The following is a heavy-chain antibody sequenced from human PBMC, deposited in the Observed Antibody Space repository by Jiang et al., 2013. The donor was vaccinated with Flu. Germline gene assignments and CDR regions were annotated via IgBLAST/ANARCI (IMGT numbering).Heavy chain of an antibody. D-gene: IGHD5-24*01. Sequence: GPGLVKPSETLSLTCTVSGGSISSSSYYWGWIRQPPGKGLEWIGSIYYTESTYYNPSLKSRVTISVDTSKNQFSLNLRSVTAADTAIYYCARHRGAMATIGYWGQGTLVTVSS. CDR2: IYYTEST. CDR3: ARHRGAMATIGY. V-gene: IGHV4-39*01. CDR1: GGSISSSSYY. J-gene: IGHJ4*02.